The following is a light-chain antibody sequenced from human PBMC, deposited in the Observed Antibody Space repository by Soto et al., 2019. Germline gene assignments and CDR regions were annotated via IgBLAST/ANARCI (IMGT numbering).Light chain of an antibody. J-gene: IGLJ2*01. Sequence: QSALTQPASVSGSRGQSITISCTGTSSDVGSYNLVSGYQQHPGKAPKLMIYEGSKRPSGVSNRFSGSKSGNTASLTISGLQAEDEADYYCCSYAGSSTFDVVFGGGTKLTVL. CDR3: CSYAGSSTFDVV. CDR2: EGS. V-gene: IGLV2-23*03. CDR1: SSDVGSYNL.